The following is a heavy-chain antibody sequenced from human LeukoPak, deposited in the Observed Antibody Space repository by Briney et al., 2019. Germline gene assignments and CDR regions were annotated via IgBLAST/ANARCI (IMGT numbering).Heavy chain of an antibody. CDR2: ISSDGNDK. Sequence: GSLRLSCTASGFTFGDYAMSWVRQAPGKGLEWVALISSDGNDKLYGDSVKGRFTISRDDSKSTLYLQMNSLRAEDTAVYYCTTKVIRGNSGDDYDDWGQGTLVTVSS. V-gene: IGHV3-30*04. J-gene: IGHJ4*02. D-gene: IGHD5-12*01. CDR3: TTKVIRGNSGDDYDD. CDR1: GFTFGDYA.